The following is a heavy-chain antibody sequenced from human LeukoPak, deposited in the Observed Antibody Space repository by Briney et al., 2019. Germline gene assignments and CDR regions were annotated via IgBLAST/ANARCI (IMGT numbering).Heavy chain of an antibody. CDR3: ARVVRGDDYYYYYMDV. V-gene: IGHV1-18*01. D-gene: IGHD3-10*01. Sequence: ASVKVSCKASGYTFISYGISWVRQAPGQGLEWMGWISAYNGNTNYAQKLQGRVTMTTDTSTSTAYMELRSLRSDDTAVYYCARVVRGDDYYYYYMDVWGKGTTVTVSS. CDR1: GYTFISYG. CDR2: ISAYNGNT. J-gene: IGHJ6*03.